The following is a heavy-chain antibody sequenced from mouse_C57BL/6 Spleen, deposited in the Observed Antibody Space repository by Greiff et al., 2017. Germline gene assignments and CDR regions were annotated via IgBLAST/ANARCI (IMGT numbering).Heavy chain of an antibody. CDR1: GYAFSSYW. D-gene: IGHD2-2*01. J-gene: IGHJ3*01. CDR2: IYPGDGDT. CDR3: ARGGYPAWFAY. V-gene: IGHV1-80*01. Sequence: QVQLQQSGAELVKPGASVKISCKASGYAFSSYWMNWVKQRPGKGLEWIGQIYPGDGDTYYNGKFKGKATLTADKSSSTAYMQRSSRTSEDSAVYFCARGGYPAWFAYWGQGTLVTVSA.